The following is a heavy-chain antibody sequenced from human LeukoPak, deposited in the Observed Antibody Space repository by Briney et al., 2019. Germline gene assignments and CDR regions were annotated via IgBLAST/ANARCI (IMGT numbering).Heavy chain of an antibody. Sequence: SVKVSCKASGGTFNSYAISWVRQAPGQGLEWMGGIIPIFGTTNFSRSFQDRVTFTTDETTSTAYMELSSLRSEDTAIYYCARSYLVFNWFDPWGQGTLVTVSS. J-gene: IGHJ5*02. CDR2: IIPIFGTT. CDR3: ARSYLVFNWFDP. V-gene: IGHV1-69*05. CDR1: GGTFNSYA. D-gene: IGHD5/OR15-5a*01.